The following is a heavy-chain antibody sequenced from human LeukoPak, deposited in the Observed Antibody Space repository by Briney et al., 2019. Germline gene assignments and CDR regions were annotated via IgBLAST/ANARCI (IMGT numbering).Heavy chain of an antibody. CDR3: ARDMDTAPTPWFDP. CDR1: GGTFSSYA. CDR2: IIPILGIA. Sequence: GASVKVSCKASGGTFSSYAISWVRQAPGQGLEWMGRIIPILGIANYAQKFQGRVTITADESTSTAYMELSSLRSEDTAVYYCARDMDTAPTPWFDPWAREPWSPSPQ. D-gene: IGHD5-18*01. V-gene: IGHV1-69*04. J-gene: IGHJ5*02.